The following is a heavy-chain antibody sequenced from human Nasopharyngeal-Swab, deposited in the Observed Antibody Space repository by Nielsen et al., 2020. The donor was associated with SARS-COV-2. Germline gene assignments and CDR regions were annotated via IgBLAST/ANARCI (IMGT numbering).Heavy chain of an antibody. CDR2: IRHEGGRT. D-gene: IGHD3-22*01. CDR3: VKEGDSSGYCGCYDI. J-gene: IGHJ3*02. CDR1: GFTFSTWP. V-gene: IGHV3-64D*06. Sequence: GESLKISCAASGFTFSTWPMHWVRQAPGKGPEFVSAIRHEGGRTHYADSVKDIFIISRDNSKNTMDLQMTSLRVEDTDMYLCVKEGDSSGYCGCYDIWGQGTVVTVSP.